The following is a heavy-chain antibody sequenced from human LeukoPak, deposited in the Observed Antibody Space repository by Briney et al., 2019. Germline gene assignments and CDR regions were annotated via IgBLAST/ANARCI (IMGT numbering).Heavy chain of an antibody. D-gene: IGHD5-18*01. V-gene: IGHV3-21*01. CDR2: ISSSSSYI. Sequence: GGSLRLSCAASGFTFSSYSMNWVRQAPGKGLEWVSSISSSSSYIYYADSVKGRFTISRDNAKNSLYLQMNSPRAEDTAVYYCARRGEKVDTDYNWFDPWGQGTLVTVSS. CDR1: GFTFSSYS. J-gene: IGHJ5*02. CDR3: ARRGEKVDTDYNWFDP.